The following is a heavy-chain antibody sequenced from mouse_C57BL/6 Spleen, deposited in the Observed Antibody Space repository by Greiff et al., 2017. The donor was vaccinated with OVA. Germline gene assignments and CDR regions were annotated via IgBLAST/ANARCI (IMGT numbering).Heavy chain of an antibody. Sequence: QVQLQQSGPELVKPGASVKISCKASGYAFSSSWMNWVKQRPGKGLEWIGRIYPGDGDTNYNGKFKGKATLTADKSSSTAYMQLSSLTSEDSAVYFCARWGVYFDYWGQGTPLTVSS. CDR3: ARWGVYFDY. CDR2: IYPGDGDT. V-gene: IGHV1-82*01. CDR1: GYAFSSSW. J-gene: IGHJ2*01.